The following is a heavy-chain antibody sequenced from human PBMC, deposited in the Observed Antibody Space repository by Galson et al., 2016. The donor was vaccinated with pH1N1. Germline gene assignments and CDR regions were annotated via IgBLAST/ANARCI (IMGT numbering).Heavy chain of an antibody. J-gene: IGHJ4*02. D-gene: IGHD1-14*01. CDR3: ARDLTRRGALPGNFFDS. CDR1: GFTFIGYN. Sequence: AASGFTFIGYNMNWVRQAPGKGLEWVASISSRGVSINYADSLKGRFTISRDNAKNSLFLDINRLRAEDTAVYHCARDLTRRGALPGNFFDSWGQGTLVAVSS. CDR2: ISSRGVSI. V-gene: IGHV3-48*01.